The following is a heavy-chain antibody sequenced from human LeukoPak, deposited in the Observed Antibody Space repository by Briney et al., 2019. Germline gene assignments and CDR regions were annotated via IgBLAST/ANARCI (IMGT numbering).Heavy chain of an antibody. V-gene: IGHV3-30-3*01. Sequence: GGSLRLSCAASGFTFSSYAMHWVRQAPGKGLEWVAVISYDGSNKYYADSVKGRFTISRDNSKNTLYLQMNSLRAEDTAVYYCARDYFDTSGYTEYFQHWGQGTLVTVSS. D-gene: IGHD3-22*01. CDR2: ISYDGSNK. CDR3: ARDYFDTSGYTEYFQH. J-gene: IGHJ1*01. CDR1: GFTFSSYA.